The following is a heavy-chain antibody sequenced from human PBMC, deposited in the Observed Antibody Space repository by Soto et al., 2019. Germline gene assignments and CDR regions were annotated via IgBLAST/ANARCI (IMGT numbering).Heavy chain of an antibody. CDR2: ITHSGGT. CDR3: GRDRKFYHFWGGYENEGPDGLDV. J-gene: IGHJ6*02. V-gene: IGHV4-34*01. D-gene: IGHD3-3*02. Sequence: SETLSLTCAASGVSFIGYFCTCVRHSPVKWREWIGEITHSGGTNYYASPKSRGMISLDTSKKQSSLILSSVTAAETAAYYCGRDRKFYHFWGGYENEGPDGLDVWGQGTPVTVSS. CDR1: GVSFIGYF.